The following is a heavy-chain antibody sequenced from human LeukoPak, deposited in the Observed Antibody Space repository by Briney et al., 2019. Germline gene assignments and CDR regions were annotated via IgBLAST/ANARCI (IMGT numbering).Heavy chain of an antibody. CDR3: ARSDSGSYSYYFDY. J-gene: IGHJ4*02. CDR1: GGTFSSYA. D-gene: IGHD1-26*01. Sequence: SVKVSCKASGGTFSSYAISWVRQAPGQGLEWMGGITPIFGTANYAQKFQGRVTITADGSTSTAYMELSSLRSEDTAVYYCARSDSGSYSYYFDYWGQGTLVTVSS. CDR2: ITPIFGTA. V-gene: IGHV1-69*01.